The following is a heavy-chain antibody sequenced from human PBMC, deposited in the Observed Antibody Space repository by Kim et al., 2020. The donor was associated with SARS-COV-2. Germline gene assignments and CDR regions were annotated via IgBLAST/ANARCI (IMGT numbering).Heavy chain of an antibody. CDR1: GGSVSSSLYH. CDR2: IHTSGAT. D-gene: IGHD2-21*01. V-gene: IGHV4-30-4*08. Sequence: SETLSLTCTVSGGSVSSSLYHWSWIRQPPGKALEWIGNIHTSGATYYNPSLKSRLTMSIDTSKNQFSLKLLSVTAADTAVYYCATYYGSSSAVDYWGLGT. J-gene: IGHJ4*02. CDR3: ATYYGSSSAVDY.